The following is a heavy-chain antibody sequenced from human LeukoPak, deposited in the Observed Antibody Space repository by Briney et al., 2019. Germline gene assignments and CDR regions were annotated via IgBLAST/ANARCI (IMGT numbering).Heavy chain of an antibody. CDR3: ARATAPITIFGVVIDPVDAFDI. CDR2: IYHSGST. Sequence: LSLTCAVSGGSISSGGYSWSWIRQPPGKGLEWIGYIYHSGSTYYNPSLKSRVTISVDRSKNQFSLKLSSVTAADTAVYYCARATAPITIFGVVIDPVDAFDIWGQGTMVTVSS. V-gene: IGHV4-30-2*01. CDR1: GGSISSGGYS. D-gene: IGHD3-3*01. J-gene: IGHJ3*02.